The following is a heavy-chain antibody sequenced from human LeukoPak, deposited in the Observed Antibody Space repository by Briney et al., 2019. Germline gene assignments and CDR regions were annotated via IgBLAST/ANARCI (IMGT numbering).Heavy chain of an antibody. CDR1: GYTFTGYY. CDR3: ARDSIPRSIVVVTATLFQH. Sequence: ASVKVSCKASGYTFTGYYMHWVRQAPGQGLEWMGRINPNSGGTNYAQKFQGRVTMTRDTSISTAYMELSRLRSDDTAVYYCARDSIPRSIVVVTATLFQHWGQGTLVTVSS. D-gene: IGHD2-21*02. J-gene: IGHJ1*01. V-gene: IGHV1-2*06. CDR2: INPNSGGT.